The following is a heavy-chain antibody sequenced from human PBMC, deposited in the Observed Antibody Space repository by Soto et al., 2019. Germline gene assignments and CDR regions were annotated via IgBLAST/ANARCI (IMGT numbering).Heavy chain of an antibody. V-gene: IGHV3-23*01. Sequence: VQLLESGGGLVQPGGSLRLSCAASGFTFSSFALSWVRQAPGKGLEWVPAISGSGDGIDYADSVKGQFTISRDNSKNTLYLQMNSLRAGDTAVYYCAGPGYSSQDYWGQGTLVTVSS. D-gene: IGHD5-18*01. CDR3: AGPGYSSQDY. CDR1: GFTFSSFA. J-gene: IGHJ4*02. CDR2: ISGSGDGI.